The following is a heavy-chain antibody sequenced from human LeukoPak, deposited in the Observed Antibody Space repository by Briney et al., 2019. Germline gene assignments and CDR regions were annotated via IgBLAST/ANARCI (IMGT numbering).Heavy chain of an antibody. V-gene: IGHV4-38-2*01. Sequence: KPSQTLSLTCAVSGYSISSGYYWGWIRQPPGKGLEWIGSIYHSGSTYYNPSLKSRVTISVDTSKNQFSLKLSSVTAADTAVYYCARSIPSGYCSSTSCHPSWGQGTMVTVSS. CDR2: IYHSGST. J-gene: IGHJ3*01. CDR3: ARSIPSGYCSSTSCHPS. CDR1: GYSISSGYY. D-gene: IGHD2-2*01.